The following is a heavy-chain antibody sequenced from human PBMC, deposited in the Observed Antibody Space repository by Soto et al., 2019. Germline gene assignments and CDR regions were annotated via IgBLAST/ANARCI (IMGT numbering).Heavy chain of an antibody. D-gene: IGHD6-19*01. V-gene: IGHV1-69*13. Sequence: SVKVSCKASGGTFSSYAISWVRQAPGQGLEWMGGIIPIFGTANYAQKFQGRVTITADESTSTAYMELSSLRSEDTAVYYCVRGTPIAVAGTFWFDPWGQGTLVTVSS. CDR2: IIPIFGTA. CDR1: GGTFSSYA. J-gene: IGHJ5*02. CDR3: VRGTPIAVAGTFWFDP.